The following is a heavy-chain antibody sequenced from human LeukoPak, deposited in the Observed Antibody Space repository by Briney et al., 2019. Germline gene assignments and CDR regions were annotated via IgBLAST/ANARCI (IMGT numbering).Heavy chain of an antibody. Sequence: PSETLSLTCTVSGGSISSSNYYWGWIRQPPGKGLEWIASIDYSGNTYYNPSLKSRVTISADTSNNQFFLKLTSVTAADTAVYYCARDRGNYVTVDWGQGTLVTVSS. D-gene: IGHD1-7*01. CDR2: IDYSGNT. CDR1: GGSISSSNYY. V-gene: IGHV4-39*02. CDR3: ARDRGNYVTVD. J-gene: IGHJ4*02.